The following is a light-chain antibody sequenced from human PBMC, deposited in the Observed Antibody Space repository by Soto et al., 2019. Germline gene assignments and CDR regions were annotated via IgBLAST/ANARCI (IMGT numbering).Light chain of an antibody. CDR2: AAS. J-gene: IGKJ1*01. Sequence: AIQMTQSPSSLSASVGDRVTITCRASQGIRNDLGWYQQKPGKAPKLLIYAASSLQSGVPSKFSGSGSGTDFTLTIISLQPEDFATYYCLQDYNYPWTFGQGTKVEIK. CDR3: LQDYNYPWT. V-gene: IGKV1-6*01. CDR1: QGIRND.